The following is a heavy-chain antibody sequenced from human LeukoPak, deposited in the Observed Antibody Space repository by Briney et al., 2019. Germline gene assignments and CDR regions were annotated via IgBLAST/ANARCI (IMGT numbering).Heavy chain of an antibody. CDR3: ARLHSPSACGGGSCPTYHYFDY. CDR1: GGSIKSFY. J-gene: IGHJ4*02. V-gene: IGHV4-4*07. Sequence: PSETLSLTCTVFGGSIKSFYWSWIRQPAGKGLEWVGRVFSRGTTNYNPSLKSRVTVSLDTSKNQFTLKLSSVTAADTAIYHCARLHSPSACGGGSCPTYHYFDYWGQGTLVTVSS. CDR2: VFSRGTT. D-gene: IGHD2-15*01.